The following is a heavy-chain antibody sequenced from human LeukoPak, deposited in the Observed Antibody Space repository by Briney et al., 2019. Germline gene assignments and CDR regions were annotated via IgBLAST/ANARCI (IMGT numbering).Heavy chain of an antibody. CDR3: AKDDSAAAGTRVGGDGTDY. V-gene: IGHV3-23*01. Sequence: HSGGSLRLSCAASGFTFSSYAMSWVRQAPGEGLEWVSAISGSGGSTYYADSVKGRFTISRDNSKNTLYLQMNSLRAEDTAVYYCAKDDSAAAGTRVGGDGTDYWGQGTLVTVSS. CDR2: ISGSGGST. CDR1: GFTFSSYA. D-gene: IGHD6-13*01. J-gene: IGHJ4*02.